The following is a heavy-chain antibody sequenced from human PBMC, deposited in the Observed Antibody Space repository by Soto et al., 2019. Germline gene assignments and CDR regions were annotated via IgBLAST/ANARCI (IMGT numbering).Heavy chain of an antibody. CDR2: ISYDGSNK. V-gene: IGHV3-30-3*01. D-gene: IGHD3-3*01. J-gene: IGHJ4*02. CDR3: AREARYDFWSGYYEVEGYFDY. CDR1: GFTFSSYA. Sequence: GGSLRLSCAASGFTFSSYAVHWVRQAPGKGLEWVAVISYDGSNKYYADSVKGRFTISRDNSKNTLYLQMNSLRAEDTAVYYCAREARYDFWSGYYEVEGYFDYWGQGTLVTVSS.